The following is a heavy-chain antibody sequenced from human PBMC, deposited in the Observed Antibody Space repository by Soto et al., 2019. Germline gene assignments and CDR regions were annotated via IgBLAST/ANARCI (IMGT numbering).Heavy chain of an antibody. V-gene: IGHV4-59*08. J-gene: IGHJ1*01. D-gene: IGHD3-22*01. CDR2: INYSGFT. CDR1: GGSISSYY. Sequence: SETLSLTCTVSGGSISSYYWSWIRQPPGKGLEWIGHINYSGFTNYNPSLKGRVTISVDTSKSQFSLKLGSVTAADTAVYYCAIQYYSDSSGHPEYFQSWGQGTLVTVSS. CDR3: AIQYYSDSSGHPEYFQS.